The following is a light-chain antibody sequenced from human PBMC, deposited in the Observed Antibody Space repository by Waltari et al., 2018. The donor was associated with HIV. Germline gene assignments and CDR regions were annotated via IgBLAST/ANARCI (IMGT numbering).Light chain of an antibody. V-gene: IGLV1-47*01. J-gene: IGLJ3*02. CDR2: GDD. Sequence: QSVLTQPPSTSGTPGQTVTISCSGSTSNIGSNFVYWYQQLPGTAPTLLIYGDDQRPSGVPDRFSVSKSGTSASLTISGLLSEDEAEYYYATWDDSLSGVLFGGGTKLTVL. CDR3: ATWDDSLSGVL. CDR1: TSNIGSNF.